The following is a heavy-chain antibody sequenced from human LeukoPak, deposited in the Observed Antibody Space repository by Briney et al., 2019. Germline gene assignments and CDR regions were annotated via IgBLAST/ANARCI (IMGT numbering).Heavy chain of an antibody. CDR3: ARVVAGTGFFY. CDR1: GFTFSSYT. D-gene: IGHD2-15*01. Sequence: GGSLRLSCAASGFTFSSYTMNWDRLAPGKGLEWVSSISSSSSHIYYADSVKGRFTISRDNAKNSLYLQMNSLRAEDTAVYYCARVVAGTGFFYWGQGTLVTVSS. V-gene: IGHV3-21*01. CDR2: ISSSSSHI. J-gene: IGHJ4*02.